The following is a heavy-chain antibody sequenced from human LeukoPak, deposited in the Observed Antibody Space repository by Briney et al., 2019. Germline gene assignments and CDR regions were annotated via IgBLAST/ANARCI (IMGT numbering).Heavy chain of an antibody. J-gene: IGHJ4*02. CDR2: INPKSGGT. Sequence: SVKVSCKASGYTFTGYYIHWVRQAPGQGLEWMGWINPKSGGTNSAQKFQGRVTMTRDTSINTAYMELSRLRSDDTAVYYCARYGDCSNGVCYFDYWGQGTQVTVSS. V-gene: IGHV1-2*02. CDR3: ARYGDCSNGVCYFDY. D-gene: IGHD2-8*01. CDR1: GYTFTGYY.